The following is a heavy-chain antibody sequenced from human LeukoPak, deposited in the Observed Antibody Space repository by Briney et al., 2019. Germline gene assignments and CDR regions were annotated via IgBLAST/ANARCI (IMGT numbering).Heavy chain of an antibody. CDR3: ASERDSSSYDAFDI. D-gene: IGHD6-6*01. J-gene: IGHJ3*02. V-gene: IGHV1-69*05. Sequence: GASVKVSCKASGGTFSSYAISWVRQAPGQGLEWMGGIIPIFGTANYAQKFQGRVTITTDESTSTAYMELSSLRSEDTAVYYCASERDSSSYDAFDIWGQGTMVTVSS. CDR2: IIPIFGTA. CDR1: GGTFSSYA.